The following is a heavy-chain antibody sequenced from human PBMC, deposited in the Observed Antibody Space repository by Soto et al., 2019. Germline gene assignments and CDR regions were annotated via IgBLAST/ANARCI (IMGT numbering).Heavy chain of an antibody. D-gene: IGHD3-3*01. CDR2: IKEDGSER. V-gene: IGHV3-7*03. CDR1: GFSFGTYW. Sequence: PGGSLRLSCAVSGFSFGTYWMSWVRQAPGKGLEWLASIKEDGSERYYLDSVKGRFTISRDNAKDSLSLQMNSLRGEDTAFYYCARDVGPVTIFGEALSGYFDFWGQGTLVT. CDR3: ARDVGPVTIFGEALSGYFDF. J-gene: IGHJ4*02.